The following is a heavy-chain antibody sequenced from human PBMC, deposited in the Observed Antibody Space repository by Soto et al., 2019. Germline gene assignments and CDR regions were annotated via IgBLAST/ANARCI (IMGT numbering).Heavy chain of an antibody. D-gene: IGHD3-10*01. CDR3: ARNNFGSGSYYT. CDR2: IYYSGNT. V-gene: IGHV4-39*07. CDR1: GGSISSSSYY. Sequence: PSETLSLTCTVSGGSISSSSYYWGWIRQPPGKGLEWIGSIYYSGNTYYNPSLKSRVTISVDTSKNQFSLKLSSVTAADTAVYYCARNNFGSGSYYTWGQGTLVTVSS. J-gene: IGHJ4*02.